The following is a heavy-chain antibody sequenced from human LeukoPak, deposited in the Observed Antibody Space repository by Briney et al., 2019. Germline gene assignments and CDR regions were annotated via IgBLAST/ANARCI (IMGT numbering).Heavy chain of an antibody. J-gene: IGHJ4*02. CDR2: INPSGGST. Sequence: ASVKVSCKASRYTFTSYYMHWVRQAPGQGLEWMGIINPSGGSTSYAQKFQGRVTMTRDMSTSTVYMELSSLRSEDTAVYYCARDLGEQWLVPRGFFDYWGQGTLVTVSS. V-gene: IGHV1-46*01. D-gene: IGHD6-19*01. CDR3: ARDLGEQWLVPRGFFDY. CDR1: RYTFTSYY.